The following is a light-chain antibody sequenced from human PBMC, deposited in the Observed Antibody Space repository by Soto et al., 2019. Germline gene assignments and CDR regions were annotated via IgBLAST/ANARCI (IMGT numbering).Light chain of an antibody. CDR2: EVT. CDR1: SSDVGGYKY. J-gene: IGLJ1*01. CDR3: SSYAGSNNLYV. Sequence: QSVLTQPPSASGSPGQSVTISCTGTSSDVGGYKYVSWYQQHPGKAPKLMIYEVTKRPSGVPDRFSGSKSGNAASLTVSGLQAEDEADYCCSSYAGSNNLYVFGTGTKLTVL. V-gene: IGLV2-8*01.